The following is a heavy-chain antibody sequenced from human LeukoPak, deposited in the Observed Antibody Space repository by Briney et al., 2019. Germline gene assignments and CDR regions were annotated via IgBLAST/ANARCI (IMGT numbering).Heavy chain of an antibody. J-gene: IGHJ4*02. D-gene: IGHD1-26*01. CDR1: GFTFSTYA. CDR2: ISDSGGST. CDR3: AKDKNWGGSYHDY. V-gene: IGHV3-23*01. Sequence: GGSLRLSCAASGFTFSTYAMSWLRQAPGKGLEWVSGISDSGGSTYYADSVKGRFTISRDNSKNTLYLQMNSLRAEDTAVYYCAKDKNWGGSYHDYWGQGTLVTVSS.